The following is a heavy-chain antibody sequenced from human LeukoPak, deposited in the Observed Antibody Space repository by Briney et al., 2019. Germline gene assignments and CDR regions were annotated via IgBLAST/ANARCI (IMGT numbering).Heavy chain of an antibody. J-gene: IGHJ4*01. V-gene: IGHV4-39*07. CDR2: IYYSGST. Sequence: PSETLSLTCTVSGGSISSSSYYWGWIRQPPGKGLEWIGSIYYSGSTNYNPSLKSRVTISADTSKNQLSLKLSSVTAADTAMYYCARICSSISCYWDYWGQGTLVTVSS. D-gene: IGHD2-2*01. CDR1: GGSISSSSYY. CDR3: ARICSSISCYWDY.